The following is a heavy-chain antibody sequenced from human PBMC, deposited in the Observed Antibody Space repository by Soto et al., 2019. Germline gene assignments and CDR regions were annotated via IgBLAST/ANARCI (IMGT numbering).Heavy chain of an antibody. CDR3: AGSVGGGFDY. Sequence: EVQLVESGGGLVQPGGSLRLSCAASGFTVSSNYMSWVRQAPGKGLEWVSVVYIGGNTYYAESVEDRFTISRDNFQNMLYLNLNSLRAGHSAVYYCAGSVGGGFDYWGQGTLVTVSS. J-gene: IGHJ4*02. CDR1: GFTVSSNY. CDR2: VYIGGNT. V-gene: IGHV3-66*01. D-gene: IGHD3-16*01.